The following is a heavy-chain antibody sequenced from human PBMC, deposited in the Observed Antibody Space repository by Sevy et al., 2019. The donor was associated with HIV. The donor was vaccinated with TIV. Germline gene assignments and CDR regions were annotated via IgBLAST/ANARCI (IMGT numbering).Heavy chain of an antibody. D-gene: IGHD4-4*01. CDR1: GFTFSSYA. Sequence: GSLRLSCAASGFTFSSYAMSWVRQAPGKGLEWVSASSGSGDSTYYADSVKGRFTISRDNSKNTLYLQMNSLRAEETAVYYCAKSNPQYYFDYWGQGTLVTVSS. J-gene: IGHJ4*02. CDR2: SSGSGDST. CDR3: AKSNPQYYFDY. V-gene: IGHV3-23*01.